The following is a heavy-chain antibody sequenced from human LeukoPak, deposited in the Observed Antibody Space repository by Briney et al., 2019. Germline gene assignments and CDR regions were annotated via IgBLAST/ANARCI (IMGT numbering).Heavy chain of an antibody. Sequence: SQTLSLTCAISGDSVSSNSAAWNWSRQSQSRGLEGLGMTYYRSKWYNDYAVSVKSRIHINPDTSQNPFSLQLNSVTPEDTAVYYCASSAMVRGVIIKPFDYWGQGTLVNVSS. CDR1: GDSVSSNSAA. CDR2: TYYRSKWYN. CDR3: ASSAMVRGVIIKPFDY. J-gene: IGHJ4*02. V-gene: IGHV6-1*01. D-gene: IGHD3-10*01.